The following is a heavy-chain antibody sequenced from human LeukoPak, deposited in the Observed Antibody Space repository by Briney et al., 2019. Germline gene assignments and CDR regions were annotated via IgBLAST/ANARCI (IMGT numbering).Heavy chain of an antibody. CDR3: ARASAAAGPKVSYYFDY. J-gene: IGHJ4*02. CDR2: IWNDGSNQ. V-gene: IGHV3-33*01. CDR1: GFAFSTYG. Sequence: PGRSLRLSCAASGFAFSTYGTHWVRQAPGKGLEWVTVIWNDGSNQYYADSVKGRFTISRDNAKNSLYLQMNSLRAEDTAVYYCARASAAAGPKVSYYFDYWGQGTLVTVSS. D-gene: IGHD6-13*01.